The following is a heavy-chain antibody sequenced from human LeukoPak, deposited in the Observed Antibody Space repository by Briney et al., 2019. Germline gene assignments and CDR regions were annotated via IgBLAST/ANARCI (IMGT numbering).Heavy chain of an antibody. CDR3: ASGSGNYSLY. CDR1: GYTFTAYY. CDR2: INPNSGST. D-gene: IGHD3-10*01. J-gene: IGHJ4*02. Sequence: ASVKVSCKASGYTFTAYYMHWVRQAPGQGLEWMGWINPNSGSTYYAQKFQGRVTMTRDTSISTAYMQLSRLRSDDTAVYYCASGSGNYSLYWGQGTLVTVSS. V-gene: IGHV1-2*02.